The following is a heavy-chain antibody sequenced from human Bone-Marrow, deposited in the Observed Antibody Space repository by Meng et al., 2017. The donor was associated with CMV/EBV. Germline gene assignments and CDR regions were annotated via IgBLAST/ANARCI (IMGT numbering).Heavy chain of an antibody. V-gene: IGHV3-21*01. D-gene: IGHD5-24*01. J-gene: IGHJ4*02. CDR1: GFTFSSYS. CDR2: ISSSSSYI. Sequence: GGSLRLSCAASGFTFSSYSMNWVRQAPGKGLEWVSSISSSSSYIYYADSVKGRFTISRDNAKNSLYLQMNSLRAEDTAVYYCASVPGGGYNLDYWGQGTLVTVSS. CDR3: ASVPGGGYNLDY.